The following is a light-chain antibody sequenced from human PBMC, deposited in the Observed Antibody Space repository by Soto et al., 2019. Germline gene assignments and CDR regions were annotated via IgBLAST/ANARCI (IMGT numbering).Light chain of an antibody. CDR2: GAS. J-gene: IGKJ2*01. Sequence: EIVLTQSPGTLSLSPGERATLSCRASQSVSSSYLAWYQQKPGQTPRLLIYGASSRATGIPDRFSGSGSATDYTPTISRLEHQDFAVYYCQQFGNSPYTFGQGTKLDIK. CDR1: QSVSSSY. CDR3: QQFGNSPYT. V-gene: IGKV3-20*01.